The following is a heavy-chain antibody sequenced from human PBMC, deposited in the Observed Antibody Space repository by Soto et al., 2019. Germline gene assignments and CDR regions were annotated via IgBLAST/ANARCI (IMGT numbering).Heavy chain of an antibody. CDR3: ASTSDTPEDYYGMDV. CDR2: IYPGDSDT. Sequence: PGESLKISCKGSGYSFTSYWIGWVRQMPGKGLEWMGIIYPGDSDTRYSPSFQGQVTISADKSISTAYLQWSSLKASDTAVYYCASTSDTPEDYYGMDVWGQGTTVTVSS. V-gene: IGHV5-51*01. J-gene: IGHJ6*02. D-gene: IGHD5-18*01. CDR1: GYSFTSYW.